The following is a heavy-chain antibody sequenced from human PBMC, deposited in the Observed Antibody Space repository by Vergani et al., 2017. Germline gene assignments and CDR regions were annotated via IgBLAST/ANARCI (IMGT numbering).Heavy chain of an antibody. CDR1: GYTFTSYG. D-gene: IGHD6-19*01. Sequence: QVQLVQSGAEVKKPGASVKVSCKASGYTFTSYGISWVRQAPGHGLEWMGWISAYNGNTNYAQKLQGRVTMTTDTSTSTAYMELRSLRSDDTAVYYCARRLDGSGWLDYYYYYGMDVWGQGTTVTVSS. CDR2: ISAYNGNT. V-gene: IGHV1-18*01. CDR3: ARRLDGSGWLDYYYYYGMDV. J-gene: IGHJ6*02.